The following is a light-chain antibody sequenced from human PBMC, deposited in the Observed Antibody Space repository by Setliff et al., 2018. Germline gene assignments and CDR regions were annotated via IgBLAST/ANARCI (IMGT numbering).Light chain of an antibody. CDR3: NAYSADTTDG. Sequence: QSVLTQPASVSGSPGQSITISCSGTGRDVGSYDLVSWYQQHPGKAPKLIIYAVSDRPSGVSHRFSGSKSGNTAYLTISGLRTEDEADYYCNAYSADTTDGFGSGTKVTVL. V-gene: IGLV2-14*03. CDR2: AVS. J-gene: IGLJ1*01. CDR1: GRDVGSYDL.